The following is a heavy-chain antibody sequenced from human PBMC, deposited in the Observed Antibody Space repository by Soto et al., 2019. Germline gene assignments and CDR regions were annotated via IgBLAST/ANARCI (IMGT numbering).Heavy chain of an antibody. CDR2: ISAYNGNT. D-gene: IGHD3-22*01. CDR1: GYSFATSG. J-gene: IGHJ4*02. V-gene: IGHV1-18*01. CDR3: ARAGQYYDSSGYDD. Sequence: QVKLVQSGTEVKKPGASMKVSCKASGYSFATSGISWVRQAPGQGLEWMGWISAYNGNTNYEQKLQDRIIMTTDTSTSTAYLELRSLRSDDTAVYYCARAGQYYDSSGYDDWGQGTLVTVSS.